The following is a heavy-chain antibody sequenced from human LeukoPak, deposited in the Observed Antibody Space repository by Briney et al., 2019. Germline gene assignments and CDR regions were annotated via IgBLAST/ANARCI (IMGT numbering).Heavy chain of an antibody. V-gene: IGHV3-23*01. D-gene: IGHD6-6*01. Sequence: TGGSLRLSCAASGFTFSSYAMSWVRQAPGKGLEWVSAISGSGGSTYYADSVKGRFTISRDNSKNTLYLQMNSLRAEDTAVYYCAKDQGQLVGNYYYYYYMDVWGKGTTVTVSS. J-gene: IGHJ6*03. CDR2: ISGSGGST. CDR1: GFTFSSYA. CDR3: AKDQGQLVGNYYYYYYMDV.